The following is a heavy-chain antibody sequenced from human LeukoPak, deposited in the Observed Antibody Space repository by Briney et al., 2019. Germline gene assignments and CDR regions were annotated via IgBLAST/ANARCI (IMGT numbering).Heavy chain of an antibody. D-gene: IGHD1-7*01. V-gene: IGHV3-21*01. CDR1: GFTFSSYG. J-gene: IGHJ4*02. Sequence: PGGSLRLSCAASGFTFSSYGMIWVRQAPGAGLEWVSSIRSSSSYIYYADSVKGRFTISRDNAKNSLYLQLNSLRAEDTAVYYGARDVAGTTLGGHDYWGQGTLVTVSS. CDR3: ARDVAGTTLGGHDY. CDR2: IRSSSSYI.